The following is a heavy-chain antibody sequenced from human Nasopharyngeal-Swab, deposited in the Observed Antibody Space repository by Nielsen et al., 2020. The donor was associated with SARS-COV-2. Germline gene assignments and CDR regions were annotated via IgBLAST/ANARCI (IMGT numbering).Heavy chain of an antibody. CDR3: AKAGGTTVAFDS. J-gene: IGHJ4*02. Sequence: GESLKISCSASGFTFDDFTMHWVRQAPGKVLEWVSLITWDGDSTSYGDSVKGRFTMSRDNTENSLYLEMNSLRTEDTALYYCAKAGGTTVAFDSWGQGTLVTVSS. V-gene: IGHV3-43*01. CDR1: GFTFDDFT. D-gene: IGHD4-23*01. CDR2: ITWDGDST.